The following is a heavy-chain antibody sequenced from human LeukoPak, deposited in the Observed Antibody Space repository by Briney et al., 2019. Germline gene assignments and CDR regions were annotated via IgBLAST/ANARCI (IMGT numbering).Heavy chain of an antibody. CDR1: GGSINTFY. D-gene: IGHD4-17*01. V-gene: IGHV4-59*01. J-gene: IGHJ3*02. CDR3: VREHPYAHDVFDI. CDR2: IYYSGST. Sequence: SETLSLTCTVSGGSINTFYWTWIRQPPGTGLEWIGYIYYSGSTNYNPSLKSRVTISLDASKNQFSLKLSSVTAADTAVYYCVREHPYAHDVFDIWGQGTMVTVSS.